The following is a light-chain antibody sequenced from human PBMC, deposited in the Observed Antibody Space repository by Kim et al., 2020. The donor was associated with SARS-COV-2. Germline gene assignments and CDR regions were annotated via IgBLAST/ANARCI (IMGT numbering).Light chain of an antibody. J-gene: IGLJ3*02. CDR1: SSNIGSNS. CDR2: GNN. V-gene: IGLV1-44*01. Sequence: QRVSISCSGSSSNIGSNSVNWYKQLPGTAPKLLIYGNNERPSGVPDRFSGSKSGTSASLAISGLQSEDEADYYCAAWDDTLSGQWVFGGGTKLTVL. CDR3: AAWDDTLSGQWV.